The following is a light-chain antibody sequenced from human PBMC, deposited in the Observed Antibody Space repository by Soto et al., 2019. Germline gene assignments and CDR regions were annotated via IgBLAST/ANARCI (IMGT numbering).Light chain of an antibody. Sequence: DIQMTQSPSTLSAYVGDTVTITCRASQSVTKWVAWYQQRPGQAPKILIWDASTLQSGVPSRFSGSGSGTDFTLTISSLQPEDFATYYCQQLNSYPPTVGGGTKVDIK. J-gene: IGKJ4*01. CDR3: QQLNSYPPT. V-gene: IGKV1-5*01. CDR1: QSVTKW. CDR2: DAS.